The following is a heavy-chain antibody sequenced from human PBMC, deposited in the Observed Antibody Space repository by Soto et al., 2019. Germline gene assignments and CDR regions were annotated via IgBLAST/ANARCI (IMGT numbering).Heavy chain of an antibody. CDR1: GFTFSSYA. J-gene: IGHJ6*02. Sequence: PGGSLRLSCAASGFTFSSYAMSWVRQAPGKGLEWVAVISYDGSNKYYADSVKGRFTISRDNSKNTLYLQMNSLRAEDTAVYYCAKDRLTFYGGKFTDYYYYGMDVWGQGTTVTVSS. CDR2: ISYDGSNK. CDR3: AKDRLTFYGGKFTDYYYYGMDV. D-gene: IGHD4-17*01. V-gene: IGHV3-30*18.